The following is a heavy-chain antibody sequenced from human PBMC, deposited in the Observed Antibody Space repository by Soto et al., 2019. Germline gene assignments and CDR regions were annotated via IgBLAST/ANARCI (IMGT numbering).Heavy chain of an antibody. Sequence: ASVKVSCKASGYTFTSYVINWVRQATGQGLEWMGWMNPNSGNTGYAQKFQGRVTMTRNTSISTAYMELSSLRSEDTAVYYCARDPTTVTTYYYYYMDVWGKGTTVTVSS. CDR3: ARDPTTVTTYYYYYMDV. D-gene: IGHD4-17*01. CDR1: GYTFTSYV. V-gene: IGHV1-8*01. CDR2: MNPNSGNT. J-gene: IGHJ6*03.